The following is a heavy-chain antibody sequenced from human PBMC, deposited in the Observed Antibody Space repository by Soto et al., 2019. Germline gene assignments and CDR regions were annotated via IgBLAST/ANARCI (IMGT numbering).Heavy chain of an antibody. J-gene: IGHJ6*02. D-gene: IGHD2-2*01. Sequence: ASVKVSCKASGYTFTSYGISWVRQAPGQGLEWMGWISAYNGNTNYAQKLQGGVTMTTDTSTSTAYMELNSLRAEDTAVYYCAKDLGGASEFVVVPALYYYYYYGMDVWGQGTTVTVSS. CDR3: AKDLGGASEFVVVPALYYYYYYGMDV. CDR1: GYTFTSYG. CDR2: ISAYNGNT. V-gene: IGHV1-18*01.